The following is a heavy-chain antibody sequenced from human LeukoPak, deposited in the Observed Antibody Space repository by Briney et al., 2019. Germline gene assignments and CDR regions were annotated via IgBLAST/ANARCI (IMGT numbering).Heavy chain of an antibody. V-gene: IGHV1-24*01. CDR2: FDPEDGET. CDR3: ATGQGRDYDFWSGYYVFDY. J-gene: IGHJ4*02. Sequence: ASVKVSCKVSGYTLTELSMHWVRQAPGKGLEWMGGFDPEDGETIYAQKFQGRVTMTEDTSTDTAYMELSSLRSEDTAVYYCATGQGRDYDFWSGYYVFDYWGQGTLVTVSS. CDR1: GYTLTELS. D-gene: IGHD3-3*01.